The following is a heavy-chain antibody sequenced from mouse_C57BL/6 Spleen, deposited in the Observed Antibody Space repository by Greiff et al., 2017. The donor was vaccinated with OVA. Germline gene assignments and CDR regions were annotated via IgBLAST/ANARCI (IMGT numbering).Heavy chain of an antibody. D-gene: IGHD2-13*01. CDR3: ASYGDGYFDY. CDR1: GYTFTSYW. CDR2: ICPGSVST. J-gene: IGHJ2*01. V-gene: IGHV1-55*01. Sequence: QVQLQQPGAELVKPGASVQMSCKASGYTFTSYWITWVKQRPGQGLAWIGDICPGSVSTNYNEKFKSKATLTVDTSSSTAYMQLSSLTSEDSAVYYCASYGDGYFDYWGQGTTLTVSS.